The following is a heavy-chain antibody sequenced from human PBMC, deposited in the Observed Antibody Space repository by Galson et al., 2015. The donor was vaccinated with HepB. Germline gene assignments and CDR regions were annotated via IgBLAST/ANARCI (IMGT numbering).Heavy chain of an antibody. V-gene: IGHV3-23*01. CDR3: AKDWGAVVGIAFDY. Sequence: SLRLSCAASGFTFSTYAMSWVRQAPGKGLEGVSGNSATGGSTYYADSVKGRFTISRDNSKSTLYLQMNSLRAEDTAVYYCAKDWGAVVGIAFDYWGQGALVTVSS. CDR1: GFTFSTYA. J-gene: IGHJ4*02. D-gene: IGHD6-19*01. CDR2: NSATGGST.